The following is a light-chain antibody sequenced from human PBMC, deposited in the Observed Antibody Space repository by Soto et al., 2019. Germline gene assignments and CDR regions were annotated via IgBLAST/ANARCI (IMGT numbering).Light chain of an antibody. CDR3: QQRTNWPPVT. Sequence: EIVLTQSPATLSLSLGERATLSCRASQSVGSYLAWYQQKPGQAPRLLIYDASTRATGIPARFSGSGSGTDFTLTISNLEPEDFAVYFCQQRTNWPPVTFGGGTKVEIK. CDR1: QSVGSY. CDR2: DAS. J-gene: IGKJ4*01. V-gene: IGKV3-11*01.